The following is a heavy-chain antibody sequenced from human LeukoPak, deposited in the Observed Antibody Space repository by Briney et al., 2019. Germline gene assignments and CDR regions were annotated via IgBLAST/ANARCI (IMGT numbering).Heavy chain of an antibody. V-gene: IGHV3-53*01. CDR1: GFTVSSNY. CDR2: IFSGGST. J-gene: IGHJ4*02. CDR3: ARGEGRTTSVGYYFDY. D-gene: IGHD4-17*01. Sequence: GGSLRLSCAASGFTVSSNYMSWVRQAPGKGLEWVSVIFSGGSTYYADSVKGRFTISRDNSKNTLYLQVNSLRAEDTAVYYCARGEGRTTSVGYYFDYGGQGTLVTVSS.